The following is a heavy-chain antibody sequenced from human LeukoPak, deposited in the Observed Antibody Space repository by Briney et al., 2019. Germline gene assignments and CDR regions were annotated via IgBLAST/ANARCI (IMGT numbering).Heavy chain of an antibody. CDR1: GGSISSSGYY. Sequence: PSETLSLTCPVSGGSISSSGYYWGWIHQPPGQGLEWIGSFYDSGSTYYNPSLKSQVTISVDTSKNQFSLKLNSVTATETAVYYCARGIAHCSGGSCFDDYFDYWGQGTLVTVSS. CDR2: FYDSGST. V-gene: IGHV4-39*01. CDR3: ARGIAHCSGGSCFDDYFDY. J-gene: IGHJ4*02. D-gene: IGHD2-15*01.